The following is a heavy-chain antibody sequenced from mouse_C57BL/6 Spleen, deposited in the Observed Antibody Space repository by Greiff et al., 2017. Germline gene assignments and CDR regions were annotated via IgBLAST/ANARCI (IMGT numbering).Heavy chain of an antibody. V-gene: IGHV1-66*01. J-gene: IGHJ3*01. D-gene: IGHD2-4*01. CDR1: GYSFTSYY. Sequence: VQLQQSGPELVKPGASVKISCKASGYSFTSYYIHWVKQRPGQGLEWIGWIYPGSGNTKYNEKFKGKATLTADTSSSTAYMQLSSLTSEDSAVYYWARSDYAWFAYWGQGTLVTVSA. CDR3: ARSDYAWFAY. CDR2: IYPGSGNT.